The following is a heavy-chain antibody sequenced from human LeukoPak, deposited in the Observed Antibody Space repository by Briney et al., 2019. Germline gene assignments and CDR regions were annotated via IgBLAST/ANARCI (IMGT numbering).Heavy chain of an antibody. Sequence: SETLSLTCTVSGGSRSSYYWSWIRQPPGKGLEWIGYIYDIGSTNYNPSLKSRVTISVDTSKNQFSLKLSSVTAADTAVYYCARDHRWLRLVGWFDPWGQGTLVTVSS. J-gene: IGHJ5*02. D-gene: IGHD5-12*01. CDR3: ARDHRWLRLVGWFDP. CDR1: GGSRSSYY. CDR2: IYDIGST. V-gene: IGHV4-59*01.